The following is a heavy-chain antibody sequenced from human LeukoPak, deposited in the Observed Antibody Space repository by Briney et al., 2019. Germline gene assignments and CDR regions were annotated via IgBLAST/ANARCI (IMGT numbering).Heavy chain of an antibody. CDR1: AYTFSSYR. Sequence: GASLKVSCKASAYTFSSYRVNWVRQATGQGLEWMGRMSPSNSNTVNARKFQGRATMARNASTGTACGELSSLRSEDTAVYFCARSDRNFDYWGQGTLVTDSS. V-gene: IGHV1-8*01. CDR3: ARSDRNFDY. J-gene: IGHJ4*02. CDR2: MSPSNSNT.